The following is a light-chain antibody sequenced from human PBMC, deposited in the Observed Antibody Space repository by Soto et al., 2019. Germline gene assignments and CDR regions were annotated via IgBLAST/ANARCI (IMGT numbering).Light chain of an antibody. CDR3: SSYTTSNTRQIV. J-gene: IGLJ1*01. CDR2: DVS. Sequence: QSALTQPASVSGSPGQSITISCTGTSSDVVGYNYVSWYQHHPGKAPKLMIFDVSNRPSGVSNRFSGSKSGNTASLTISGLQPEDEADNYCSSYTTSNTRQIVFGTGTKVTVL. V-gene: IGLV2-14*03. CDR1: SSDVVGYNY.